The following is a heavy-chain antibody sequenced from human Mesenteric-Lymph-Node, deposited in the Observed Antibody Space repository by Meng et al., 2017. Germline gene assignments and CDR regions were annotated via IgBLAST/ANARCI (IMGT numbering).Heavy chain of an antibody. J-gene: IGHJ5*02. CDR1: GDSISSGDHY. Sequence: AQLQEAGPRPVKTSHTLSLTCTVSGDSISSGDHYWSWSRQHPGKGLEWIGYFYFSGNTYYNPSLKSRVSISVDTSKNQFSLRLSSVTAADTAVYYCARYYYDSSGVTWIDPWGQGTLVTASS. V-gene: IGHV4-31*03. CDR2: FYFSGNT. D-gene: IGHD3-22*01. CDR3: ARYYYDSSGVTWIDP.